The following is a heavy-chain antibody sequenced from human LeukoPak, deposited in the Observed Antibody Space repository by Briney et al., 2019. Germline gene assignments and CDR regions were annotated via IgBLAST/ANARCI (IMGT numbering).Heavy chain of an antibody. CDR3: ARVRWSSGYSLDY. D-gene: IGHD3-22*01. J-gene: IGHJ4*02. CDR2: IIPILGIA. Sequence: SVEVSCKASGGTFSSYAISWVRQAPGQGLEWMGRIIPILGIANYAQKFQGRVTITADKSTSTAYMELSSLRSEDTAVYYCARVRWSSGYSLDYWGQGTLVTVSS. CDR1: GGTFSSYA. V-gene: IGHV1-69*04.